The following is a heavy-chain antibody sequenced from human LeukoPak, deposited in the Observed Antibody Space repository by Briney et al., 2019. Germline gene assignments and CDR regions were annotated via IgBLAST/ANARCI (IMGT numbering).Heavy chain of an antibody. CDR3: ARYYYDSSGYYLPFDY. V-gene: IGHV4-34*01. D-gene: IGHD3-22*01. J-gene: IGHJ4*02. CDR1: GGSFSGYY. Sequence: SETLSLTCAVYGGSFSGYYWSWIRQPPGKGLEWIGEINHSGSTNYNPSLKSRVTISVDTSKNQFSLKLSSVTAADTAVYYCARYYYDSSGYYLPFDYWGQGTLVTVSS. CDR2: INHSGST.